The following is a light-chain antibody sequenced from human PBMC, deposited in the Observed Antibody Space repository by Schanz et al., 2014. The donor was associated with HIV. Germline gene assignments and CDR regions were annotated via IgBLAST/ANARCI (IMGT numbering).Light chain of an antibody. J-gene: IGKJ4*01. CDR3: QQYDRSPYT. V-gene: IGKV3-20*01. Sequence: EIVLTQSPGTLSLSPGERATLSCRASQTIGSSYLAWYQQRPGQAPRLLLYGTSSRATGIPDRFSGSGSGADFTLTISRLEPEDFAVYYCQQYDRSPYTFGGGTRVEIK. CDR2: GTS. CDR1: QTIGSSY.